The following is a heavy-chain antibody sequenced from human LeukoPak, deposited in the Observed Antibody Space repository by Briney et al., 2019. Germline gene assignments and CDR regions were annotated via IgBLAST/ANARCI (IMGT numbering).Heavy chain of an antibody. D-gene: IGHD3-22*01. CDR3: ARIDFDSSGYNWYFDL. J-gene: IGHJ2*01. Sequence: GGSLRLSCAASGFTFSDYAMTWVRQAPGKGLEWVANIKQDGSEKNYVDSVRGRFTISRDNAKNSLFLQMNSLRAEDTAVYYCARIDFDSSGYNWYFDLWGRGTLVTVSS. CDR1: GFTFSDYA. CDR2: IKQDGSEK. V-gene: IGHV3-7*05.